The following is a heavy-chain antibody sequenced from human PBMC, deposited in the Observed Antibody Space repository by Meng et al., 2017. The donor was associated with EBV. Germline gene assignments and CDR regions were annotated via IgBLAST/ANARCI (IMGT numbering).Heavy chain of an antibody. V-gene: IGHV2-5*01. D-gene: IGHD6-6*01. CDR2: IYRNDDK. CDR1: GLACSTVGVA. J-gene: IGHJ4*02. Sequence: LRGSGPTLLHTTRSLTRSVTSRGLACSTVGVAVGWTQQSLVRVIEWLALIYRNDDKRYGQCLQCKLTISEDTSNSRVVPKMTNMDPLDAAMYYCVHRIAARPFDYWGQGTLVTVSS. CDR3: VHRIAARPFDY.